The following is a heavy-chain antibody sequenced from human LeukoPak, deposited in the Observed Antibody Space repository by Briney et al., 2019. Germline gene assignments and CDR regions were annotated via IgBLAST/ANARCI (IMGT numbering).Heavy chain of an antibody. J-gene: IGHJ3*02. Sequence: GGSLRLSCVASGFTFTAFTINWVRQAPGKGLEWVSSISSSSSIHFADSVKGRFTISRDNAKNSVSLQINSLRAEDTALYYCARDRHFVAFDIWGQGTMVTVSS. CDR3: ARDRHFVAFDI. CDR2: ISSSSSI. CDR1: GFTFTAFT. V-gene: IGHV3-69-1*01.